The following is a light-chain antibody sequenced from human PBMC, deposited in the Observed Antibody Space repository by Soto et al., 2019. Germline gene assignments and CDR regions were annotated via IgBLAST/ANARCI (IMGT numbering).Light chain of an antibody. V-gene: IGKV3-20*01. CDR3: QQSGSSGT. J-gene: IGKJ1*01. CDR2: GAS. Sequence: VLTRSPGTVSLSKGETATLSCRASQSVSNNYLAWYQQKPDQAPRLLIYGASNRATGIPDRFSGSGSGTDFTLTISRLEPEDFAVYYCQQSGSSGTFGQGTKVDIK. CDR1: QSVSNNY.